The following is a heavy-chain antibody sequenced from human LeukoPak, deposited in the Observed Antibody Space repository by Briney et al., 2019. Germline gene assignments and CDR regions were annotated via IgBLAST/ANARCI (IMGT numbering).Heavy chain of an antibody. Sequence: GGSLRLSCAASGFTFSSYSMNWVRQAPGKGLEWVSSISSSSSYIYYADSVKGRFTISRDNAKNSLYLQMNNLRAEDTAVYYCARSIGTTGGYWGQGTLVTVSS. D-gene: IGHD1-1*01. V-gene: IGHV3-21*01. CDR3: ARSIGTTGGY. CDR2: ISSSSSYI. J-gene: IGHJ4*02. CDR1: GFTFSSYS.